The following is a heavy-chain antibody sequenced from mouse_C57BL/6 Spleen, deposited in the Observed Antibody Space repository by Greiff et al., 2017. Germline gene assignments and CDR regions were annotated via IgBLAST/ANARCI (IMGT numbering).Heavy chain of an antibody. D-gene: IGHD2-5*01. J-gene: IGHJ1*03. Sequence: EVHLVESGPGLVKPSQSLSLTCSVSGYSITSGYYWNWIRQFPGNKLEWMGYISYDGSNNYNQSLKNRSSITLDTSTNQFFLKLNSVTTEDTATYYCAREDYSNYVWYFDVWGTGTTVTVSS. CDR3: AREDYSNYVWYFDV. V-gene: IGHV3-6*01. CDR1: GYSITSGYY. CDR2: ISYDGSN.